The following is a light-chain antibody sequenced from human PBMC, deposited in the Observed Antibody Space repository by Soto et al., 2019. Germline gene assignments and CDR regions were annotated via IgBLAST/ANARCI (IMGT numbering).Light chain of an antibody. Sequence: QSVLTQPASVSGSPGQSIAISCTGTSSDVGAYKYVSWYQQHPGKAPKLMIYDVTDRPSGVSDRFSGSKSGNTASLTISGLQAEDEADYYCSSYTGTNTVLFGGGTKLTVL. J-gene: IGLJ2*01. CDR1: SSDVGAYKY. CDR3: SSYTGTNTVL. CDR2: DVT. V-gene: IGLV2-14*01.